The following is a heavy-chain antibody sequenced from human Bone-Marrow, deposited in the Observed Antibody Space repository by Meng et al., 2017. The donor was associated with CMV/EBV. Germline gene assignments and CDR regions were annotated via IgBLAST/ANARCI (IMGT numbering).Heavy chain of an antibody. J-gene: IGHJ4*02. D-gene: IGHD2/OR15-2a*01. CDR3: ARGLEEYLGWEMGY. CDR1: GFTLRSYW. V-gene: IGHV3-74*03. Sequence: EVQLVESGGGPVQPGGSLRLSWAVSGFTLRSYWMHWVRQAPGKGLEWVSRIDIDGRDITYADSVKGRFTISRDTAKNTLYLEMNSLRVEDTAVYYCARGLEEYLGWEMGYWGQGTLVTVSS. CDR2: IDIDGRDI.